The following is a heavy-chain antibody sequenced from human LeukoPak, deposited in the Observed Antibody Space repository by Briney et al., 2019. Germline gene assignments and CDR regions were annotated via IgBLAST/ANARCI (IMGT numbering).Heavy chain of an antibody. D-gene: IGHD5-24*01. CDR1: GGPISSSSYY. CDR3: ARGDGYNRV. Sequence: PSETLSLTCTVSGGPISSSSYYWGWIRQPPGKGLEWIGSIYYSGSTNYNPSLKSRVTISVDTSKNQFSLKLSSVAAADTAVYYCARGDGYNRVWGQGTLVTVSS. J-gene: IGHJ4*02. CDR2: IYYSGST. V-gene: IGHV4-61*05.